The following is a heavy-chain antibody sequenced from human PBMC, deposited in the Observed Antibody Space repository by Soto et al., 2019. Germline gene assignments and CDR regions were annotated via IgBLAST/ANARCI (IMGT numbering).Heavy chain of an antibody. D-gene: IGHD6-19*01. V-gene: IGHV3-43*01. CDR2: ISWDGGST. Sequence: GGSVRLSCAASGVTGAGYTMHWVGQAPGRGLEWVSLISWDGGSTYYADSVKGRFTISRDNSKNSLYLQMNSLRTEDTALYYCAKDLDVAVAGTGFDYWGQGTLVTVSS. CDR3: AKDLDVAVAGTGFDY. CDR1: GVTGAGYT. J-gene: IGHJ4*02.